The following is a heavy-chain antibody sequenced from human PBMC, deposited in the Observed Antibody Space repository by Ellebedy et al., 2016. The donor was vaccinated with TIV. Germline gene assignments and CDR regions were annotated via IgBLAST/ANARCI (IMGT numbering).Heavy chain of an antibody. V-gene: IGHV3-7*01. CDR2: INPDVSVQ. CDR3: ATGCDQSCQTHFQY. J-gene: IGHJ4*02. D-gene: IGHD2-15*01. Sequence: PAGSLRLSCAASGYTFSDYWMIWVCQAPGKGLEWVANINPDVSVQAYVDSVKGRFAISRDNAKNTLSLQMNSLRAEDTAVDYCATGCDQSCQTHFQYWGQGTQVTVSS. CDR1: GYTFSDYW.